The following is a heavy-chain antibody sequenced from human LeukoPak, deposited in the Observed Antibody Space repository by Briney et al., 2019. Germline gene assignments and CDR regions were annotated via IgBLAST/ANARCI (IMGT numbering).Heavy chain of an antibody. D-gene: IGHD5-18*01. CDR1: GFTFSGYW. Sequence: PGGSLRLSCAASGFTFSGYWMIWVRQAPGKGLEWVANIKQDGSEKYYVDSVKGRFTISRDNANNSLYLQMNSPRAEDTAVYYCARERIQLWSHLIDFWGQGTLVTVSS. V-gene: IGHV3-7*01. CDR3: ARERIQLWSHLIDF. CDR2: IKQDGSEK. J-gene: IGHJ4*02.